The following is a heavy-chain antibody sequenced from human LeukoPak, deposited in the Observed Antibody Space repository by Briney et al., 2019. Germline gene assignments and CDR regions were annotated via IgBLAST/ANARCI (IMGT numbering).Heavy chain of an antibody. Sequence: SGTLSLTCTVSGGSISSYYWSWIRQPPGKGLEWIGYIYYSGSTNYNPSLKSRVTISVDTSKNQFSLKLSSVTAADTAVYYCARDLGWYFDLWGRGTLVTVSS. CDR2: IYYSGST. CDR1: GGSISSYY. V-gene: IGHV4-59*01. J-gene: IGHJ2*01. CDR3: ARDLGWYFDL.